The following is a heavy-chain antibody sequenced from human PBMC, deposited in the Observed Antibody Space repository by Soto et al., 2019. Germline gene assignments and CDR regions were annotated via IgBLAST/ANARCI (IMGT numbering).Heavy chain of an antibody. CDR1: GFIFSSYA. CDR2: ISYDGSNK. J-gene: IGHJ3*02. CDR3: ARVLPRITMVWSPAKDAFDI. Sequence: QVQLVESGGGVVQPGRSLRLSCAASGFIFSSYAMHWVRQAPGKGLEWVAVISYDGSNKYHADSVKGRVTISRDNSRNTLYLQMNSLRAEDTAVCYCARVLPRITMVWSPAKDAFDIWGQGTMVTVSS. V-gene: IGHV3-30-3*01. D-gene: IGHD3-10*01.